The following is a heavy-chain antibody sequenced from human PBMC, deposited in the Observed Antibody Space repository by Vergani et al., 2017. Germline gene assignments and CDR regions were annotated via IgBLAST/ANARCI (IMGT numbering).Heavy chain of an antibody. CDR3: ARVEGNSGSSPGAFDI. V-gene: IGHV6-1*01. Sequence: QVQLQQSGPGLVKPSQTLSLTCAISGDSVSSNSAAWNWIRQSPSRGLEWLGRTYYRSKWYNDYAVSVKSRITINPDISKNQFSLQLNSVTPEDTAVYYCARVEGNSGSSPGAFDIWGQGTMVTVSS. D-gene: IGHD1-26*01. J-gene: IGHJ3*02. CDR2: TYYRSKWYN. CDR1: GDSVSSNSAA.